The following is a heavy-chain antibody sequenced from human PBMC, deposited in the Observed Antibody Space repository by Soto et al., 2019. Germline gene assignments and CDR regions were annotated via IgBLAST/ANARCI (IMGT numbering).Heavy chain of an antibody. V-gene: IGHV3-23*01. CDR2: ISGSGGST. Sequence: GGSLRLSCAASGFTFSSYAMSWVRQAPGKGLEWVSAISGSGGSTYYADSVKGRFTISRDNSKNTLYLQMNSLRAEDTAVYYCAKAHLLTGYPLYYYYMDVWGKGTTVTVSS. CDR1: GFTFSSYA. D-gene: IGHD3-9*01. J-gene: IGHJ6*03. CDR3: AKAHLLTGYPLYYYYMDV.